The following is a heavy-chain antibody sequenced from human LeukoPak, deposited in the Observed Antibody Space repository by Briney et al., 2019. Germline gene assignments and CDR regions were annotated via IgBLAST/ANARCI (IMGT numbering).Heavy chain of an antibody. CDR2: INHSRGT. V-gene: IGHV4-34*01. Sequence: SETLSLTCAVHGGSFNGFYWTWMRQAPGKGPEWIGEINHSRGTSYTASLWSRVTISQDTSKNQFSLELTSVTAADTAVYYCARGLGEGYPDSWGQGTLVIVSS. J-gene: IGHJ4*02. CDR3: ARGLGEGYPDS. CDR1: GGSFNGFY. D-gene: IGHD5-24*01.